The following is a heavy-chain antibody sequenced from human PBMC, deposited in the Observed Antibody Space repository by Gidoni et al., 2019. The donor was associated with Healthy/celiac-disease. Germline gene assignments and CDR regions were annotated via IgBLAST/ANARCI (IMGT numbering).Heavy chain of an antibody. Sequence: EVQLVESGGGLVQPGRSLRLSCAASGFTFDDYAMHWVRQAPGKGLEWVSGISWNSGSIGYADSVKGRFTISRDNAKNSLYLQMNSLRAEDTALYYCAKAYGDSYYYGMDVWGQGTTVTVSS. CDR1: GFTFDDYA. V-gene: IGHV3-9*01. CDR3: AKAYGDSYYYGMDV. CDR2: ISWNSGSI. J-gene: IGHJ6*02. D-gene: IGHD4-17*01.